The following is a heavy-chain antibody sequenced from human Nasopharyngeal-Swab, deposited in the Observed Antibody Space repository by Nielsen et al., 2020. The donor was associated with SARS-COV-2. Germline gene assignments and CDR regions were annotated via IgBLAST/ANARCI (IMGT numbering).Heavy chain of an antibody. CDR3: ARDLGYAFTGRGVNWFDP. CDR2: ISYSGSP. Sequence: SETLSLTCTVSGGSISTTNSNWAWIRQSPGKGLQCIGTISYSGSPYYKPSLNSRVTITLDTSKNQFFLRLSSVTAADTAVYYCARDLGYAFTGRGVNWFDPWGQGTLVTVSS. V-gene: IGHV4-39*07. D-gene: IGHD2-8*02. J-gene: IGHJ5*02. CDR1: GGSISTTNSN.